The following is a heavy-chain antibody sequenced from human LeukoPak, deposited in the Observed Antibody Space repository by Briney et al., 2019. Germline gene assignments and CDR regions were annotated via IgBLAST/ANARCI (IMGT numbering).Heavy chain of an antibody. Sequence: GGSLRLSCAVSGFTFSSYEMNWVRQAPGKGLEWLPYINSKGDSKLYADSVKGRFTISRDDARNSVYLQMNSLRAEDTAVYYCAKRPSDYGDYVSYFDYWGQGTLVTVSS. V-gene: IGHV3-48*03. CDR2: INSKGDSK. J-gene: IGHJ4*02. CDR1: GFTFSSYE. CDR3: AKRPSDYGDYVSYFDY. D-gene: IGHD4-17*01.